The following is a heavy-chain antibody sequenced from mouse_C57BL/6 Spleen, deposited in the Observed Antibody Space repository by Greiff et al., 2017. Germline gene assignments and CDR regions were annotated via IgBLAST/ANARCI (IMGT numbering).Heavy chain of an antibody. CDR3: AKTDGRYFDG. D-gene: IGHD2-3*01. CDR2: IWRGGST. J-gene: IGHJ1*03. V-gene: IGHV2-5*01. Sequence: VKLQESGPGLVQPSQSLSITCTVSGFSLTSYGVHWVRQSPGKGLEWLGVIWRGGSTDYNAAVMSRLSITKDNSKSQVFFKMTSLQADDTAIYYCAKTDGRYFDGWGTGTTVTVSS. CDR1: GFSLTSYG.